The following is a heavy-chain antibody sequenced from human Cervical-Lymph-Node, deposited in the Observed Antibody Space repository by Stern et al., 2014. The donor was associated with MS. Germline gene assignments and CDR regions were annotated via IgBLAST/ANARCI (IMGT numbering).Heavy chain of an antibody. CDR1: GDSISGSSDY. Sequence: QVQLVQSGPGLVKPSQTLSLSCAVSGDSISGSSDYWSWIRPPAGRGLEWIGRIYPSGSTSYNPSLRSRVTLSVGTSQNQFSLKLSSVTAADTAVYYCVRDVRSMYDWDYFWFDPWGQGTLVTVSS. D-gene: IGHD1-7*01. CDR3: VRDVRSMYDWDYFWFDP. CDR2: IYPSGST. J-gene: IGHJ5*02. V-gene: IGHV4-61*02.